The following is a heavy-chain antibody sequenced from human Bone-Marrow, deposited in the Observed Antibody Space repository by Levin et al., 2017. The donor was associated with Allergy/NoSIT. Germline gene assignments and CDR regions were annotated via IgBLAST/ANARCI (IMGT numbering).Heavy chain of an antibody. CDR3: ARGRYGDNDAFDI. V-gene: IGHV3-21*01. CDR2: ISSGSDFI. Sequence: GGSLRLSCAGSTFTFSSYSLNWVRQAPGKGLEWVASISSGSDFIYYADSLRGRFTISRDNAKNSVWLQMNSLRVEDTAVYYCARGRYGDNDAFDIWGQGTMVTVSS. D-gene: IGHD4-17*01. CDR1: TFTFSSYS. J-gene: IGHJ3*02.